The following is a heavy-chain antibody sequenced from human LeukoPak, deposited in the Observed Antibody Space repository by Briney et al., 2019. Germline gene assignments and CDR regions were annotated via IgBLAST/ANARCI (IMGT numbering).Heavy chain of an antibody. CDR2: INAGNGNT. Sequence: AAVKVSCKASGYTFTSYAMHWVRQAPGQRLEWMGWINAGNGNTKYSKRFQGRVTITRDTSASTAYMELSSLRSEDTAVYYCARDLGTTVTHLFDYWGQGTLVTVSS. CDR1: GYTFTSYA. CDR3: ARDLGTTVTHLFDY. D-gene: IGHD4-17*01. V-gene: IGHV1-3*01. J-gene: IGHJ4*02.